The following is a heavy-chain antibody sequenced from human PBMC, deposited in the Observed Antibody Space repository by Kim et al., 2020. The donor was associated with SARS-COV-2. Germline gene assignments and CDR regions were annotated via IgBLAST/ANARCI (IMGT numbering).Heavy chain of an antibody. CDR1: GFTFSSYG. CDR2: IWYDGSNK. Sequence: GGSLRLSCAASGFTFSSYGMHWVRQAPGKGLEWVAVIWYDGSNKYYADSVKGRFTISRDNSKNTLYLQMNSLRAEDTAVYYCARRRRYGDLDYWGQGTLVTVSS. V-gene: IGHV3-33*01. D-gene: IGHD7-27*01. J-gene: IGHJ4*02. CDR3: ARRRRYGDLDY.